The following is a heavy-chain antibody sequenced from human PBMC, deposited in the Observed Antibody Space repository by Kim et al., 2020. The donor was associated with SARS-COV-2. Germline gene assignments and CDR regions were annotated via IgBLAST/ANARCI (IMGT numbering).Heavy chain of an antibody. CDR1: GGSISSGGYY. J-gene: IGHJ2*01. Sequence: SETLSLTYTVSGGSISSGGYYWSWIRQHPGKGLEWIGYIYYSGSTYYNPSLKSRVTISVDTSKNQFSLKLSSVTAADTAVYYCARVAGWSGGSCCWYFDPWGRGTLVTVSS. V-gene: IGHV4-31*03. CDR3: ARVAGWSGGSCCWYFDP. D-gene: IGHD2-15*01. CDR2: IYYSGST.